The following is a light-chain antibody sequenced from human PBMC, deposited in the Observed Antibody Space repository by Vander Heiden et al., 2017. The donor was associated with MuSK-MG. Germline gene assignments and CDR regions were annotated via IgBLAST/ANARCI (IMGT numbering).Light chain of an antibody. CDR2: GAS. CDR1: QRISNT. J-gene: IGKJ4*01. CDR3: QQESHGRPLVT. Sequence: EIVMTQSPATLSVSPGERATLSCRASQRISNTLAWYQQKPGQTPRLLIYGASTRASGIEARFSGSGSGTEFTLTISSRQSEDFAVYYCQQESHGRPLVTFGGGTKVEIK. V-gene: IGKV3-15*01.